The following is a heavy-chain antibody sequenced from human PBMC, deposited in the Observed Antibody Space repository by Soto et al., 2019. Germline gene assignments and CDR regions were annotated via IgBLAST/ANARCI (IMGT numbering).Heavy chain of an antibody. D-gene: IGHD3-22*01. V-gene: IGHV5-10-1*01. Sequence: GESLKISCEASGYMFPIYHISWVRQMPGKGLEWVGKIDPSDSRTMYRPSSRARITISVDKSINTAYLEWGRLKASDTATYYCARLPCYYDSSGYPPDYWGQGTQVTVSS. J-gene: IGHJ4*02. CDR3: ARLPCYYDSSGYPPDY. CDR2: IDPSDSRT. CDR1: GYMFPIYH.